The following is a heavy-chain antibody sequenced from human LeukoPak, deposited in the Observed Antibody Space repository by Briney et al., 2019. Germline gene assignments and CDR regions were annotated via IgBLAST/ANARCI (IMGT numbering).Heavy chain of an antibody. CDR1: GYTFTGYY. D-gene: IGHD7-27*01. Sequence: ASVKVSCKASGYTFTGYYMHWVRQAPGQGLEWMGRINPNSGGTNYAQKFQGRVTMTRNTSISTAYMELSSLRSDDTAVYYCARGPPNWGYDYWGPGTLVTVSS. J-gene: IGHJ4*02. V-gene: IGHV1-2*06. CDR2: INPNSGGT. CDR3: ARGPPNWGYDY.